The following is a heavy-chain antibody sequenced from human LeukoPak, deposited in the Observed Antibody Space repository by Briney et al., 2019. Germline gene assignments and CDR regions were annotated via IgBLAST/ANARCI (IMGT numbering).Heavy chain of an antibody. CDR2: IYSGGSI. V-gene: IGHV3-53*05. CDR3: ARVGGFGESY. J-gene: IGHJ4*02. D-gene: IGHD3-10*01. CDR1: GFTVSSNY. Sequence: GGSLRLSCAASGFTVSSNYMSWVRQTPGRGLEWVSVIYSGGSIYYADFAKGRFTISRDNSKNMLYLQMNSLRAEDTAVYYCARVGGFGESYWGQGTLVTVSS.